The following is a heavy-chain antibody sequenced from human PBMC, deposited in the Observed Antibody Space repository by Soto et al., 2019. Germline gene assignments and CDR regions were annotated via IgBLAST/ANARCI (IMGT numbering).Heavy chain of an antibody. Sequence: ASVKVSCKASGGTFSSYAISWVRQAPGQGLEWMGGIIPIFGTANYAQKFQGRVTITADESTSTAYMELSSLRSEDTAVYYCARDASQYYYGSGTYYYGMDVWGQGTTVTVSS. CDR3: ARDASQYYYGSGTYYYGMDV. V-gene: IGHV1-69*13. CDR2: IIPIFGTA. J-gene: IGHJ6*02. CDR1: GGTFSSYA. D-gene: IGHD3-10*01.